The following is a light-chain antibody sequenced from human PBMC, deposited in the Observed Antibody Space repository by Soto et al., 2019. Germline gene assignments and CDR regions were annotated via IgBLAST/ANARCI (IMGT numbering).Light chain of an antibody. CDR1: QSVSSY. J-gene: IGKJ4*01. CDR3: QQRSDYVS. CDR2: DAS. V-gene: IGKV3-11*01. Sequence: EIVLTQSPATLSLSPGERATLSCRASQSVSSYLAWYQQKPGQAPRLLIYDASNRATGIPARFSGSGSGTDFTLTISRLEPEDFAVYYCQQRSDYVSFGGGTKVDIK.